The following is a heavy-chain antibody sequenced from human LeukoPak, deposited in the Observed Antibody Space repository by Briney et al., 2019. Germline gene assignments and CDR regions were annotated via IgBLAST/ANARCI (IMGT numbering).Heavy chain of an antibody. V-gene: IGHV4-59*08. Sequence: TTSQTLSLTCTVSGGSISSYYWSWIRQPPGKGLEWIGYIYYSGSTNYNPSLRSRVTISVDTSKNQFSLKLSSVTAADTAVYYCARRGGHGGSFDYWGQETLVTVSS. D-gene: IGHD4-23*01. CDR2: IYYSGST. CDR1: GGSISSYY. CDR3: ARRGGHGGSFDY. J-gene: IGHJ4*02.